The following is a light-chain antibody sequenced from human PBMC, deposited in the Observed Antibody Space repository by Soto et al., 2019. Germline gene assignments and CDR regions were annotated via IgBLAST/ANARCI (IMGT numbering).Light chain of an antibody. CDR1: QGISSY. CDR2: AAS. Sequence: DIQLTQSPSFLSASVGDRVTIACRASQGISSYLAWYQQKPGKAPNLLIYAASTVQSGGPSRFSGSGSGTEFTLTISSLQPEDFATYYCQQLNSYPITFGQGTRLEIK. V-gene: IGKV1-9*01. J-gene: IGKJ5*01. CDR3: QQLNSYPIT.